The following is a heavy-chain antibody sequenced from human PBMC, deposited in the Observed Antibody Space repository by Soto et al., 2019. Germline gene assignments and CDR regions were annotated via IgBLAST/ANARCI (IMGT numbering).Heavy chain of an antibody. V-gene: IGHV3-9*01. Sequence: GGAQRLSFASSGFTLCGKASHLGRPAPEKGLEWASGINWKSDIGYADSVKGRFTISRDNAENSLYLQMNSLRAEDTALYYCAISQDRGGRTTFIYWGQGTQVTVSS. CDR1: GFTLCGKA. CDR2: INWKSDI. CDR3: AISQDRGGRTTFIY. J-gene: IGHJ4*02. D-gene: IGHD3-16*01.